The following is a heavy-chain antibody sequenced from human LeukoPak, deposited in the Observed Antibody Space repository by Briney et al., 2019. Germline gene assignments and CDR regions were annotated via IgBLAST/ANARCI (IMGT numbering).Heavy chain of an antibody. J-gene: IGHJ5*02. CDR2: INPSGGST. Sequence: VASVKVSCKASGYTFTSYYMHWVRQAPGQGLEWMGIINPSGGSTSYAQKFQGRVTMTRDMSTSTVYMELSSLRSEDTAVYYCARGVFGCFGGSCSGVWSWFDPWGQGTLVTVSS. D-gene: IGHD2-15*01. CDR3: ARGVFGCFGGSCSGVWSWFDP. CDR1: GYTFTSYY. V-gene: IGHV1-46*01.